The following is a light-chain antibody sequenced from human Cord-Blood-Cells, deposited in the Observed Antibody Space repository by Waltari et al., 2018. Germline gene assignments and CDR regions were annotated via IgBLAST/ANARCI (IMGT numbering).Light chain of an antibody. CDR3: QQLNSYPLT. CDR2: AAS. CDR1: QGIGSY. J-gene: IGKJ4*01. V-gene: IGKV1-9*01. Sequence: DIQLTQSPSLLSASVRDRVKITCRASQGIGSYLAWYQPKPGKAPKLLSYAASNLQSGVPSRFSGSGSGTEFALTISSLQPEDFATYYCQQLNSYPLTFGGGTKVEIK.